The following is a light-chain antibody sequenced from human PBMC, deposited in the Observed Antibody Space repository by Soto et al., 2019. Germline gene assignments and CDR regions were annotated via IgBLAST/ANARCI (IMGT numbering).Light chain of an antibody. Sequence: EIVMTQSPATLSVSPGERATLSCRSSQSVSSNLAWYPQKPGQAPRLLIYGASTRATGIPARFSGSGSGTEFTLTINSLQSEDVAVYYGQQYNNWPLTFGGGTKVEIK. J-gene: IGKJ4*02. CDR3: QQYNNWPLT. CDR2: GAS. CDR1: QSVSSN. V-gene: IGKV3-15*01.